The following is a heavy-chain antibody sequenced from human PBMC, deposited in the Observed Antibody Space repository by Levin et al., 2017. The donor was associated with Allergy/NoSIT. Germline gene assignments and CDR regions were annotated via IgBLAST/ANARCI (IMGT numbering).Heavy chain of an antibody. J-gene: IGHJ6*02. CDR2: IFYSGIT. D-gene: IGHD2-15*01. CDR3: AHPMGTQFMSYSGYTMDV. CDR1: GGSISSSPYY. Sequence: SQTLSLTCNVSGGSISSSPYYWGWIRHSPGMGLEWIGSIFYSGITDYNPSLESRVTISVDTSKNQLSLRLRSVTATDTAVYYCAHPMGTQFMSYSGYTMDVWGQGTTVTVSS. V-gene: IGHV4-39*01.